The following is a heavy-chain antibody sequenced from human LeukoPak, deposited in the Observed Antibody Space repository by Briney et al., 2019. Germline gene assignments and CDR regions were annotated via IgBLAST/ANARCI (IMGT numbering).Heavy chain of an antibody. D-gene: IGHD3-22*01. V-gene: IGHV3-30-3*01. J-gene: IGHJ4*02. Sequence: GGSLRLSCAASGFTFSYYTMHWVRQAPGKGLEWVAVISYDGSNEHYADSVKGRFTISRDNSKNTLYLQMSSLRVEDTAVYYCARVLNYYDSSGYYFSYWGQGTLVTVSS. CDR2: ISYDGSNE. CDR1: GFTFSYYT. CDR3: ARVLNYYDSSGYYFSY.